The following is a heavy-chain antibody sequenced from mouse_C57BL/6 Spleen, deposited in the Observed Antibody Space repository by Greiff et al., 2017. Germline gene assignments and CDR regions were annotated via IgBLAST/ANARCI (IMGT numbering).Heavy chain of an antibody. J-gene: IGHJ2*01. Sequence: QVQLQQPGAELVRPGSSVKLSCKASGYTFTSYWMHWVKQRPIQGLEWIGNIDPSDSETHYNQKFKDKATLTVDKSSSTAYMQLSSLTSEDSAVYYCARSGTVVPYYFDYWGQGTTLTVSS. D-gene: IGHD1-1*01. CDR2: IDPSDSET. CDR1: GYTFTSYW. CDR3: ARSGTVVPYYFDY. V-gene: IGHV1-52*01.